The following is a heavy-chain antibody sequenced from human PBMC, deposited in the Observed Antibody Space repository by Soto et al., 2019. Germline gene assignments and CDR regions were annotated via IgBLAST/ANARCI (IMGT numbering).Heavy chain of an antibody. CDR2: IYYSGST. CDR3: ASVVPAAIGGGDWFDP. CDR1: GGSIISYY. J-gene: IGHJ5*02. V-gene: IGHV4-59*01. D-gene: IGHD2-2*02. Sequence: QVQLQESGPGLLKPSETLSLTCTVSGGSIISYYWSWIRQPPGKGLEWIGYIYYSGSTNYNPSLKSRVTISVDTSKNQFSLKLSSVTAADTAVYYCASVVPAAIGGGDWFDPWGQGTLVTVSS.